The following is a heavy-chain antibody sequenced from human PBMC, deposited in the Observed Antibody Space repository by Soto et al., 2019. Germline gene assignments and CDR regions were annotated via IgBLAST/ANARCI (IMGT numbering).Heavy chain of an antibody. V-gene: IGHV3-9*01. CDR1: GFTFDDYA. CDR2: ISWNSGSI. D-gene: IGHD2-2*01. Sequence: PGGSLRLSCAASGFTFDDYAMHWVRQAPGKGLEWVSGISWNSGSIGYADSVKGRFTISRDNAKNSLYLQMNSLRAEDTALYYCAKDKGPAATPWNDAFDIWGQGTMVTVSS. CDR3: AKDKGPAATPWNDAFDI. J-gene: IGHJ3*02.